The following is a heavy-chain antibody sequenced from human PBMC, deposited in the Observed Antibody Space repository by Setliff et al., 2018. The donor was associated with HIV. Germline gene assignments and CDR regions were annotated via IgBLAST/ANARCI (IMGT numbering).Heavy chain of an antibody. J-gene: IGHJ4*02. CDR3: VKDVVKFWSGTGALDF. V-gene: IGHV3-33*06. D-gene: IGHD3-3*01. CDR2: IWYDASKK. Sequence: GGSLRLSCAASGFTFTDYWMHWVRQAPGKGLEWVALIWYDASKKEYAESVKGRFNILRDDSKKTVDRQMTSPRADDTAVYYCVKDVVKFWSGTGALDFWGPGTLVTVSS. CDR1: GFTFTDYW.